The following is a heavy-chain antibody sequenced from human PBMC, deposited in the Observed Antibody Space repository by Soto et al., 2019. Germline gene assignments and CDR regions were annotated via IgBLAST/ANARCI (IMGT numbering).Heavy chain of an antibody. CDR3: AREEEGYCSGGSCYPDGLDY. CDR1: GDSVSSNSAA. D-gene: IGHD2-15*01. J-gene: IGHJ4*02. V-gene: IGHV6-1*01. CDR2: TYYRSKWYN. Sequence: PSQTLSLTCAISGDSVSSNSAAWNWIRQSPSRGLEWLGRTYYRSKWYNDYAVSVKSRITINPDTSKNQFSLQLNSVTPEDTAAYYCAREEEGYCSGGSCYPDGLDYWGQGTLVTVSS.